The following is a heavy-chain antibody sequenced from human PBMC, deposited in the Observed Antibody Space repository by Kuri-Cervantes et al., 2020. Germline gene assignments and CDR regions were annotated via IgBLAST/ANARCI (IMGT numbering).Heavy chain of an antibody. D-gene: IGHD1-26*01. CDR2: ISSSSSTI. V-gene: IGHV3-48*02. Sequence: GESLKISCAASGFIFSDYTMNWVRQAPGKGLEWISYISSSSSTIYYADSVKGRFTISRDNAKNSLYLQMNSLRDEDTAIYYCARDLGIVGALYYFDYWGQGTLVTVSS. CDR1: GFIFSDYT. J-gene: IGHJ4*02. CDR3: ARDLGIVGALYYFDY.